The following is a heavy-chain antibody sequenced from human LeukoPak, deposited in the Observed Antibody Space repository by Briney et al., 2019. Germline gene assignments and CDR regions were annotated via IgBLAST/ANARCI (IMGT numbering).Heavy chain of an antibody. D-gene: IGHD7-27*01. J-gene: IGHJ4*02. CDR3: ARDDSLGVDY. Sequence: GGSLRLSXAASGFTFSSYEMNWVRQAPGKGLEWVSYISSSGSTIYYADSVKGRFTISRDNAKNSLYLQVNGLRAEDTAVYYCARDDSLGVDYWGQGTLVTVSS. CDR1: GFTFSSYE. CDR2: ISSSGSTI. V-gene: IGHV3-48*03.